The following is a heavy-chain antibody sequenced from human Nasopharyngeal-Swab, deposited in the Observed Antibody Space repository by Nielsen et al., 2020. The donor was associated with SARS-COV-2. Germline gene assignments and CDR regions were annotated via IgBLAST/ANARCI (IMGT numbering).Heavy chain of an antibody. Sequence: SETLSLTCTVSGGSISSYYWSWIRQPPGKGLEWIGYIYYSGSTNYNPSPKSRVTISVDTSTNHFSMKLSSVTAADTAVYYCARGFEYWGQGTLVTVSS. CDR2: IYYSGST. CDR1: GGSISSYY. V-gene: IGHV4-59*13. CDR3: ARGFEY. J-gene: IGHJ4*02.